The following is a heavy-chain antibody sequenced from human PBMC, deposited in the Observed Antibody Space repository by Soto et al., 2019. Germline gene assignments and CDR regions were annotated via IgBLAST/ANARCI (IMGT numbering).Heavy chain of an antibody. J-gene: IGHJ4*02. CDR2: ISAYNGNK. D-gene: IGHD6-25*01. Sequence: QVQLVQSGAEVKKPGASVKVSCKASGYTFTSYGISWVRQAPGQGLEWMGWISAYNGNKKDAQKLQGRVTMTTDTTTSTDYLELRSLRSDDTAVYYCARGVAATSIDYWGQGTLVTVSS. V-gene: IGHV1-18*01. CDR3: ARGVAATSIDY. CDR1: GYTFTSYG.